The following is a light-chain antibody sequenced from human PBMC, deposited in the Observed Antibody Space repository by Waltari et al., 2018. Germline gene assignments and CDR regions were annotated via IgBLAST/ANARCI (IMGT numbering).Light chain of an antibody. J-gene: IGKJ1*01. CDR1: QSVGRS. V-gene: IGKV3-20*01. CDR2: DAS. Sequence: EIVLTQSPGTLSLSPGERATLSCRASQSVGRSLTWYQQRHGQAPWLLIYDASTRATGIPDRFSGGGSGTDFSLTISRLEPEDFAVYYCQMYVRLPATFGQGTKVEI. CDR3: QMYVRLPAT.